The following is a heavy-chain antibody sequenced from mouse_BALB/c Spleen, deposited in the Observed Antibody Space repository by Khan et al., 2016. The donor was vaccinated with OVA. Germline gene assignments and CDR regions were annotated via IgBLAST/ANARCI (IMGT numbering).Heavy chain of an antibody. J-gene: IGHJ3*01. CDR3: ARSEYDFFVY. CDR1: GYAFSNYW. Sequence: QVQLQESGAELVRPGSSMKISCKASGYAFSNYWMNWVRQGPGQGLEWIGQIYPGAGNTNYNGKFKDKVTLTADKSSSTAYMQISSLTSEDSAVYCCARSEYDFFVYWGQGTLVTVSA. D-gene: IGHD2-14*01. V-gene: IGHV1-80*01. CDR2: IYPGAGNT.